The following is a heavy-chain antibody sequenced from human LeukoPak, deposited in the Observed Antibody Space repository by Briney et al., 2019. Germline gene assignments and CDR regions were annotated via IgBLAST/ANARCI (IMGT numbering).Heavy chain of an antibody. D-gene: IGHD3-9*01. CDR3: ARESTGYDILTGYYMKLNWFDP. CDR1: GGSFSGYY. J-gene: IGHJ5*02. V-gene: IGHV4-34*01. CDR2: INHSGST. Sequence: PSETLSLTCAVYGGSFSGYYWSWIRQPPGKGLEWSGEINHSGSTDYNTSLKSRVTISVDTSKNQFSLKLGSVTAADTAVYYCARESTGYDILTGYYMKLNWFDPWGQGTLVTVSS.